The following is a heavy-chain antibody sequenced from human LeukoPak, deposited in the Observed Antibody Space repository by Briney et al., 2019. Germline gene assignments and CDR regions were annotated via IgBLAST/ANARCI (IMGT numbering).Heavy chain of an antibody. V-gene: IGHV3-21*06. CDR2: ISRNSRYI. D-gene: IGHD6-13*01. J-gene: IGHJ4*02. CDR1: GFTFSNYN. CDR3: ARVAEAAAFDS. Sequence: GGSLRLSCAASGFTFSNYNMNWVRQAPGKGLEWVSSISRNSRYIYYADSMRGRFTISRDNAKNSLYLQMNSLKPEDTAVYYCARVAEAAAFDSWGQGTLVTVSS.